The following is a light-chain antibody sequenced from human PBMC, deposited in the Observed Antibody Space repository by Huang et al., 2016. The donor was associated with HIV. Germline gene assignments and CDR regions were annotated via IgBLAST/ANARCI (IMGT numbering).Light chain of an antibody. V-gene: IGKV1-NL1*01. CDR3: QQYFTTPLA. CDR1: QAISNS. CDR2: AAS. Sequence: IQMPQSPSSLSASVGDRVTITCRASQAISNSLVWYQQKPGKAPKLLLFAASRLDSGVPARFRGSGSGTDYTLTISSLQPDDFATYYCQQYFTTPLAFGGGTKVEIK. J-gene: IGKJ4*01.